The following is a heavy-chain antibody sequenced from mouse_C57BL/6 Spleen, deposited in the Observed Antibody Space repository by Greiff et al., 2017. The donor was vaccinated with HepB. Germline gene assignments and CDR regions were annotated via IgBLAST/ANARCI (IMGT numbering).Heavy chain of an antibody. V-gene: IGHV1-81*01. D-gene: IGHD5-1*01. J-gene: IGHJ2*01. Sequence: VHLVESGAELARPGASVKLSCKASGYTFTSYGISWVKQRTGQGLEWIGEIYPRSGNTYYNEKFKGKATLTADKSSSTAYMELRSLTSEDSAVYFCARGDSTFFDYWGQGTTLTVSS. CDR3: ARGDSTFFDY. CDR2: IYPRSGNT. CDR1: GYTFTSYG.